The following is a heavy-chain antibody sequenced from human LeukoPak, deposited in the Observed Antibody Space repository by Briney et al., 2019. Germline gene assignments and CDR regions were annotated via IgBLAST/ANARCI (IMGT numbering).Heavy chain of an antibody. CDR3: ARDPKFEAGGGIDY. Sequence: PGGSLRLSCAASGFSVSSNYLSWVRQAPGKGLEWIGEINHSGSTNYNPSLKSRVTISVDTSKNQFSLKLSSVTAADTAVYYCARDPKFEAGGGIDYWGQGTLVTVSS. V-gene: IGHV4-34*01. J-gene: IGHJ4*02. CDR1: GFSVSSNY. D-gene: IGHD3-16*01. CDR2: INHSGST.